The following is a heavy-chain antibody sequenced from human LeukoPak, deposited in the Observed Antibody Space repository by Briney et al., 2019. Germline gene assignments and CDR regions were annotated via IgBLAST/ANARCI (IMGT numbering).Heavy chain of an antibody. V-gene: IGHV4-59*12. CDR1: GGSISSYY. CDR2: IYYSGST. D-gene: IGHD3-10*01. CDR3: ARGWQPGYYYGSGSYYPSWFDP. J-gene: IGHJ5*02. Sequence: SETLSLTCTVSGGSISSYYWSWIRQPPGKGLEWIGYIYYSGSTNYNPSLKSRVTISVDTSKNQFSLRLSSVTAADTAVYYCARGWQPGYYYGSGSYYPSWFDPWGQGTLVTVSS.